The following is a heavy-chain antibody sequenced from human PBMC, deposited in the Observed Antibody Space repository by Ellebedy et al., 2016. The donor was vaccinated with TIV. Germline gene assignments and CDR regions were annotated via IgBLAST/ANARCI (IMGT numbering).Heavy chain of an antibody. Sequence: SVKVSXKASGGTFSSYAISWVRQAPGQGLEWMGGIIPIFGTANYAQKFQGRVTITADKSTSTAYMELSSLRSEDTAVYYCARGIVVLGYYYYGMDVWGQGTTVTVSS. V-gene: IGHV1-69*06. D-gene: IGHD3-22*01. J-gene: IGHJ6*02. CDR2: IIPIFGTA. CDR3: ARGIVVLGYYYYGMDV. CDR1: GGTFSSYA.